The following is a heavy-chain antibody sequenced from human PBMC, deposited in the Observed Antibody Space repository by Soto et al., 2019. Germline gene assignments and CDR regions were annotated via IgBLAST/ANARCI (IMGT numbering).Heavy chain of an antibody. CDR3: ARSGRYYYGSGSYYEFYYFDY. V-gene: IGHV4-31*03. CDR1: GGSISSGGYY. J-gene: IGHJ4*02. D-gene: IGHD3-10*01. CDR2: IYYSGST. Sequence: QVQLQESGPGLVKPSQTLSLTCTVSGGSISSGGYYWSWIRQHPGKGLEWIGYIYYSGSTYYNPSLKSRVTISVDTSKNQFSLKLSSVTAADTAVYYCARSGRYYYGSGSYYEFYYFDYWGQGTLVTVSS.